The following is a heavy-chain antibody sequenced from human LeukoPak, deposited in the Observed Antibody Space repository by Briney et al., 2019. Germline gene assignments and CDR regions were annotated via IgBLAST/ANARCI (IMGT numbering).Heavy chain of an antibody. V-gene: IGHV3-23*01. CDR1: GFTFSSYA. CDR3: ARGGSSGRFDY. Sequence: GGSLRLSCAASGFTFSSYAMSWVRQAPGKGPEWVSTMLGSGATTYYADSMRGRFTISRDNSKNTLYLQMNSLRAEDTAVYFCARGGSSGRFDYWGQGTLVTVSS. D-gene: IGHD6-19*01. CDR2: MLGSGATT. J-gene: IGHJ4*02.